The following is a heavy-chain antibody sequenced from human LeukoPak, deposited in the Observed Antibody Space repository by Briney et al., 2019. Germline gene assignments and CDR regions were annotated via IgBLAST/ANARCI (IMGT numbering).Heavy chain of an antibody. V-gene: IGHV4-59*01. CDR3: ARGMWLGGAGVGV. CDR2: IYYSGST. D-gene: IGHD3-10*01. CDR1: GGSISSYY. Sequence: SETLSLTCTVSGGSISSYYWSWIRQPPGKGLEWIGYIYYSGSTNYNPSLKSRVTISVDTSKNQFSLKLSSVTAADTAVYYCARGMWLGGAGVGVWDQGTLVTVSS. J-gene: IGHJ4*02.